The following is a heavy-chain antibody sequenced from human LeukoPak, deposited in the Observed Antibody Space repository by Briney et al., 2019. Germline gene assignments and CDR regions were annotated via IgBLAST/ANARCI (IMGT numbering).Heavy chain of an antibody. CDR3: ARAPSGSQYGFDI. Sequence: PSEALSLTCTVSGGSISRYYWSWIRQPPGKGLEWIGYIDYSGSTNYNPSLKSRVTISLDTSKNQFSLKLRSVTAADTAVYYCARAPSGSQYGFDIWGQGTMVTVST. J-gene: IGHJ3*02. D-gene: IGHD1-26*01. CDR2: IDYSGST. CDR1: GGSISRYY. V-gene: IGHV4-59*01.